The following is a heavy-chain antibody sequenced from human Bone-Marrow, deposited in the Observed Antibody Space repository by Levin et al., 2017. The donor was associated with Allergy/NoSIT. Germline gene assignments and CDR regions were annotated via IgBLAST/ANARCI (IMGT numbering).Heavy chain of an antibody. CDR1: GGSFSGYY. D-gene: IGHD2-2*01. Sequence: ESLKISCAVYGGSFSGYYWSWIRQPPGKGLEWIGEINHSGSTNYNPSLKSRVTISVDTSKNQFSLKLSSVTAADTAVYYCARGGTYCSSTSCWPYYYYGMDVWGQGTTVTVSS. J-gene: IGHJ6*02. V-gene: IGHV4-34*01. CDR3: ARGGTYCSSTSCWPYYYYGMDV. CDR2: INHSGST.